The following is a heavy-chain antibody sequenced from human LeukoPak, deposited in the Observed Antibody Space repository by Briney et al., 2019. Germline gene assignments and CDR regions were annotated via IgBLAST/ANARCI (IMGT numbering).Heavy chain of an antibody. Sequence: PGGSLSLSCSASGFTFSTYAMHWVRQASGKGLEFGSAISSNGGSTDYADSVQGRFTISRDNSKNTVFLQMSSLRAEDTAVYYCVKDRWLDSSWWGQGTLVTVSS. CDR2: ISSNGGST. J-gene: IGHJ4*02. V-gene: IGHV3-64D*06. D-gene: IGHD5-24*01. CDR3: VKDRWLDSSW. CDR1: GFTFSTYA.